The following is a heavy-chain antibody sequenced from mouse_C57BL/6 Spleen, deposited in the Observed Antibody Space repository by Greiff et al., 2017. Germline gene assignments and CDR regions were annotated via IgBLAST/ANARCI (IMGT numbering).Heavy chain of an antibody. CDR1: GFTFRDYG. V-gene: IGHV5-17*01. J-gene: IGHJ4*01. D-gene: IGHD1-1*02. CDR3: ARRVGAMDY. Sequence: EVKVVESGGGLVKPGGSLKLSCAASGFTFRDYGMHWVRQAPEKGLEWVAYISSGSSTIYYADTVKGRFTISRDNAKNTLFLQMTSLRSEDTAMYYCARRVGAMDYWGQGTSVTVSS. CDR2: ISSGSSTI.